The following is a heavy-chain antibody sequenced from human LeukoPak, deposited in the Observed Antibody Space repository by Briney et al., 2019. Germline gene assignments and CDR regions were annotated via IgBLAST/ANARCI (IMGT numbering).Heavy chain of an antibody. D-gene: IGHD1-26*01. CDR3: ARGESGSYLGDYNWFDP. CDR1: GGTFSSHA. J-gene: IGHJ5*02. V-gene: IGHV1-69*13. Sequence: ASVTVSCKASGGTFSSHAISWVRQAPGQGLEWMGGIIPLIGTANHAQKFQGRVTITADESTSTVYMELSSLRSEDTAVYYCARGESGSYLGDYNWFDPWGQGTLVTVSS. CDR2: IIPLIGTA.